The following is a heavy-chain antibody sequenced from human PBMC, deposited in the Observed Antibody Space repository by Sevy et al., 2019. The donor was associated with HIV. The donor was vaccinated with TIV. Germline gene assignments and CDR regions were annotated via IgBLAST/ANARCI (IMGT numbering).Heavy chain of an antibody. Sequence: GGSLRLSCAASGFTLNNYAMNWVRQAPGKGLEWVSGISGSGVSTYYADSVKGRFTICRDNSKNTLYLQMNSLRAEDTAVYYCAKDSYFDNTLFDYWGQGTLVTVSS. J-gene: IGHJ4*02. CDR1: GFTLNNYA. CDR2: ISGSGVST. V-gene: IGHV3-23*01. CDR3: AKDSYFDNTLFDY. D-gene: IGHD3-22*01.